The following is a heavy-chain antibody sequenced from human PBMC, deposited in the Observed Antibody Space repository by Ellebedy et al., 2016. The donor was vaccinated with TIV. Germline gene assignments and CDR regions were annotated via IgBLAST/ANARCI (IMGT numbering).Heavy chain of an antibody. CDR3: ARDGSIAVDGTSDY. CDR1: GGSISSSSHY. Sequence: SETLSLTXTVSGGSISSSSHYWGWIRQPPGKGLEWIGSIYYSGSTYYNPSLKSRVTISVDTSKNQFSLKLSSVTAADTAVYYCARDGSIAVDGTSDYWGQGTLVTVSS. V-gene: IGHV4-39*07. J-gene: IGHJ4*02. CDR2: IYYSGST. D-gene: IGHD6-19*01.